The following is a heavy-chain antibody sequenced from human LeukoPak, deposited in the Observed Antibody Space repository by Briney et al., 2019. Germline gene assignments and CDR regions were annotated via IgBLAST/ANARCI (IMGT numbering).Heavy chain of an antibody. J-gene: IGHJ5*02. V-gene: IGHV1-24*01. D-gene: IGHD6-13*01. CDR2: FDPEDGET. CDR3: ATAEPGIAAVGSWFDP. Sequence: ASVKVSGKVSGYTLTELSMHWVRQAPGKGLEWMGGFDPEDGETIYAQKFQGRVTMTEDTSTDTAYMELSSLRSEDTAVYYCATAEPGIAAVGSWFDPWGQGTLVTVSS. CDR1: GYTLTELS.